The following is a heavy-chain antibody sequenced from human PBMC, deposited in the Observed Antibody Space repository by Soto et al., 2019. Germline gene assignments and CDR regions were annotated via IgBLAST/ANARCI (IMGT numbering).Heavy chain of an antibody. CDR1: GFTFSDYG. CDR2: IWYDGSEK. CDR3: AKERFQ. V-gene: IGHV3-30*02. Sequence: QVQLVESGGCVVQPGASLRLSCAASGFTFSDYGMHWVRQAPGKGLQGVALIWYDGSEKRYAESVKGRFTVSRDNAKNTVYLQMNGLGVEDTAVYYCAKERFQ. J-gene: IGHJ1*01.